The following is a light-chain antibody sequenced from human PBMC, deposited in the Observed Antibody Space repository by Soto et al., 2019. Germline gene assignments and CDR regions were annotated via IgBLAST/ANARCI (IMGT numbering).Light chain of an antibody. Sequence: QSVLTQPPSVSGTPGLRVTISCSGGSSNIGRDTVNWYQQVPGTAPKLLMFNDDQRPSGVPDRFSGSRSGTSASLAISGLQAEDEADYYCQSYDRTLTGVVFGGGTKLTVL. CDR1: SSNIGRDT. V-gene: IGLV1-44*01. J-gene: IGLJ3*02. CDR2: NDD. CDR3: QSYDRTLTGVV.